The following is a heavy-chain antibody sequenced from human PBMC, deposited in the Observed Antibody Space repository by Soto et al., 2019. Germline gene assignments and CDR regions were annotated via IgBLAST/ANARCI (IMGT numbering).Heavy chain of an antibody. V-gene: IGHV3-30-3*01. CDR1: GFTFSSYA. CDR2: ISYDGSNK. D-gene: IGHD3-3*01. Sequence: GGSLRLSCAASGFTFSSYAMHWVRQAPGKGLEWVAVISYDGSNKYYADSVKGRFTISRDNSKNTLYLQMNSLRAEDTAVYYCASSGITIFGVVRPPYYYYGMDVWGQGTTVTVSS. J-gene: IGHJ6*02. CDR3: ASSGITIFGVVRPPYYYYGMDV.